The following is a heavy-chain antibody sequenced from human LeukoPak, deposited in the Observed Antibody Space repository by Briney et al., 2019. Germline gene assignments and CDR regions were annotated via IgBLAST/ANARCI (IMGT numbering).Heavy chain of an antibody. V-gene: IGHV1-69*06. Sequence: GASVKVSCKACGGTFSSYEISCVRQAPGQGLEWMGGIIPIFGTANYAQKFQGRVTITADKSTSTAYMELSSLRSEDTAVYYCARSSLDYGDYGDYWGQGTLVTVSS. CDR3: ARSSLDYGDYGDY. D-gene: IGHD4-17*01. CDR1: GGTFSSYE. J-gene: IGHJ4*02. CDR2: IIPIFGTA.